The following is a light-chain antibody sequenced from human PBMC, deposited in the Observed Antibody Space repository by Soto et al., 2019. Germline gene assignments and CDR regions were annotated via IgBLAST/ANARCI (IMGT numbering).Light chain of an antibody. V-gene: IGLV2-14*01. Sequence: QSVLSQPACMSGSPGQSITIPCTGASSDIGLYNYVSWYQHHPGKAPKLLISEVNVRPSGLSDRFSASKAGNTASLTISGLQPEDEAYYYCSSLSTTSTPIVFGSGTKVTVL. CDR2: EVN. CDR1: SSDIGLYNY. J-gene: IGLJ1*01. CDR3: SSLSTTSTPIV.